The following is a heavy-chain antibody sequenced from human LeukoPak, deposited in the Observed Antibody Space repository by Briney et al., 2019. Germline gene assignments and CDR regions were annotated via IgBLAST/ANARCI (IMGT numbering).Heavy chain of an antibody. Sequence: SVKVSCKASGGTFSSYAISWVRQAPGQGLEWMGRIIPILGIANYAQKFQGRVTITADKSTSTAYMELSSLRSEDTAVYYCARDPLDYGDYGQPYYYGMDVWGQGTTVTVSS. V-gene: IGHV1-69*04. CDR2: IIPILGIA. CDR3: ARDPLDYGDYGQPYYYGMDV. CDR1: GGTFSSYA. J-gene: IGHJ6*02. D-gene: IGHD4-17*01.